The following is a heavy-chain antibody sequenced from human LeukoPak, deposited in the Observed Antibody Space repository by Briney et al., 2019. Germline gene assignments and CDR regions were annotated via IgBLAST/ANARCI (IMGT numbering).Heavy chain of an antibody. CDR2: IKEDGSDK. CDR3: ARDSGWFRFDS. V-gene: IGHV3-7*03. CDR1: GFSFSSYW. J-gene: IGHJ4*02. D-gene: IGHD6-13*01. Sequence: RGSLRLSCAASGFSFSSYWMTWVRQAPGKGLEWVANIKEDGSDKYYVDSVKGRFTISRDNAKNSLYLQMNSLRAEDTAVYYCARDSGWFRFDSWGQGTLVTVSS.